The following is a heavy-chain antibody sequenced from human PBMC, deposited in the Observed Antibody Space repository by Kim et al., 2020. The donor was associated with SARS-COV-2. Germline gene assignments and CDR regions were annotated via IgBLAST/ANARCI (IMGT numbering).Heavy chain of an antibody. Sequence: GGSLRLSCAASGFTFSSYGMHWVRQAPGKGLEWVAVISYDGSNKYYADSVKGRFTISRDNSKNTLYLQMNSLRAEDTAVYYCAKDRNYDSSVLMGPSDYWGQGTLVTVSS. D-gene: IGHD3-22*01. CDR1: GFTFSSYG. V-gene: IGHV3-30*18. CDR2: ISYDGSNK. J-gene: IGHJ4*02. CDR3: AKDRNYDSSVLMGPSDY.